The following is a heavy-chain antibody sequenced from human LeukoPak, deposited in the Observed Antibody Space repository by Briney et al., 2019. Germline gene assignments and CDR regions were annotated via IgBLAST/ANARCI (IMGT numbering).Heavy chain of an antibody. V-gene: IGHV3-30*02. D-gene: IGHD3-16*01. J-gene: IGHJ4*02. CDR2: IPYDGSNK. CDR1: GFTFSTYG. CDR3: VGDFDY. Sequence: PGGSLRLSCAASGFTFSTYGMHWVRQAPGKGLEWVTFIPYDGSNKYYADSVKGRFTISRDNSKNMLYLQMNSLRAEDTAVYYCVGDFDYWGQGTLVTVSS.